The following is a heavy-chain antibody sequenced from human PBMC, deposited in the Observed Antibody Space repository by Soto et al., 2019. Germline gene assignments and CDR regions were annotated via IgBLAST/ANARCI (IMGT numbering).Heavy chain of an antibody. V-gene: IGHV6-1*01. Sequence: SQTLSLTCAISGDSVSSNSAAWNWIRQSPSRGLEWLGRTYYRSKWYNDYAVSVKSRITINPDTSKNQFSLQLNSVTPEDTAVYYCARVIRIAAAGLYYYYGMDVWGQGTTVTVSS. D-gene: IGHD6-13*01. CDR1: GDSVSSNSAA. CDR3: ARVIRIAAAGLYYYYGMDV. J-gene: IGHJ6*02. CDR2: TYYRSKWYN.